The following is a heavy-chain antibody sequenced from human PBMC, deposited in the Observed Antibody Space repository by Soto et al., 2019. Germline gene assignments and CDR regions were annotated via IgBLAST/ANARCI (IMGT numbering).Heavy chain of an antibody. CDR1: GGTFSSYT. D-gene: IGHD5-12*01. CDR2: IIPILGIA. J-gene: IGHJ6*02. CDR3: ARGRVQGYDVKRFRYYYGMDV. V-gene: IGHV1-69*02. Sequence: SVKVSCKASGGTFSSYTISWVRQAPGQGLEWMGRIIPILGIANYAQKFQGRVTITADTSASTAYMELSSLRSEDTAVYYCARGRVQGYDVKRFRYYYGMDVWGQGTTVTVSS.